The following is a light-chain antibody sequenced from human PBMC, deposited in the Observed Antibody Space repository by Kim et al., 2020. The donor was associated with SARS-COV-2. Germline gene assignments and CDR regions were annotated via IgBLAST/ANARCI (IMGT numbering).Light chain of an antibody. J-gene: IGKJ1*01. Sequence: DIVLTQSPGTLSLSPGERATLSCRASQSVSSSYLAWYQHKPGQAPRLLIYGASSRATGIPDRFSGSGSGTDFTLTISRLEPEDFAVYYCHQYANSPRTFGQGTKVDIK. CDR2: GAS. CDR1: QSVSSSY. V-gene: IGKV3-20*01. CDR3: HQYANSPRT.